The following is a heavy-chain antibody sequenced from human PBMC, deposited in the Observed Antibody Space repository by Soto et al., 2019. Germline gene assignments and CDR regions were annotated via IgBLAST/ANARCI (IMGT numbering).Heavy chain of an antibody. CDR3: AKDHKFGEPP. CDR1: GFTFSNYA. Sequence: GGSLRLSCAASGFTFSNYAMSWVRQAPGKGLEWVSSISGSGISLYYADSVKGRFTISRDNSKNTLYLQMNGLRAEDTAVYYCAKDHKFGEPPWGQGTLVTVSS. V-gene: IGHV3-23*01. J-gene: IGHJ5*02. D-gene: IGHD3-10*01. CDR2: ISGSGISL.